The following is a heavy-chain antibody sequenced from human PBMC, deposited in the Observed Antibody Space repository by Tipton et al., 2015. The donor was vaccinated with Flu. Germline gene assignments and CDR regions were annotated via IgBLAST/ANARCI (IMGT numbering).Heavy chain of an antibody. J-gene: IGHJ5*02. CDR3: AKRNRVGSYYSHWFDP. D-gene: IGHD1-26*01. CDR2: ISGSGGDT. CDR1: GFTFSNYA. Sequence: SLRLSCAASGFTFSNYAMSWVRQAPGKGLEWVSAISGSGGDTYYADSVKGRFTISRDNSKNTLYLQMNSLTVEDTAVYYCAKRNRVGSYYSHWFDPWGQGVLVTVSS. V-gene: IGHV3-23*01.